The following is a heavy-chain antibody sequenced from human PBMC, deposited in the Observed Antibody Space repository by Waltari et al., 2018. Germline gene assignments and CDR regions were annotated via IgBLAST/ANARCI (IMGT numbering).Heavy chain of an antibody. J-gene: IGHJ6*02. Sequence: QVQLVQSGAEVKKPGASVKVSCKASGYTFTSYAMHWVRQAPGQRLDGMGWINAGNGNTKYSQKFQGRVTITRDTSASTAYMELSSLRSEDTAVYYCARVPAYYDFWSGYNNYYGMDVWGQGTTVTVSS. CDR3: ARVPAYYDFWSGYNNYYGMDV. CDR1: GYTFTSYA. V-gene: IGHV1-3*01. CDR2: INAGNGNT. D-gene: IGHD3-3*01.